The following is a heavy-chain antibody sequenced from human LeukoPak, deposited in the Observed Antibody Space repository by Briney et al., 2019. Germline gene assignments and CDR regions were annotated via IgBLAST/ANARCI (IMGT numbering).Heavy chain of an antibody. D-gene: IGHD3-10*01. Sequence: ASVKLSCTASGYTFTSYDINWVRQATGQGLEWIGWTNPNSGNTGYAQKFQGRVTMTRNTSISTAYMELSSLRSDDTAVYYCARDQGILYGSGSYYPRDGMDVWGQGTTVTVSS. CDR3: ARDQGILYGSGSYYPRDGMDV. CDR1: GYTFTSYD. V-gene: IGHV1-8*01. J-gene: IGHJ6*02. CDR2: TNPNSGNT.